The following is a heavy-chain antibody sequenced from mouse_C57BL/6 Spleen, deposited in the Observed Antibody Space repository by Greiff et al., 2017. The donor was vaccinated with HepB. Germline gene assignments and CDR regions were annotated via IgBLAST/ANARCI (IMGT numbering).Heavy chain of an antibody. CDR3: AREAHYYGSSAWFAY. Sequence: EVHLVESGGGLVKPGGSLKLSCAASGFTFSDYGMHWVRQAPEKGLEWVAYISSGSSTIYYADTVKGRFTISRDNAKNTLFLQMTSLRSEDTAMYYCAREAHYYGSSAWFAYWGQGTLVTVSA. J-gene: IGHJ3*01. D-gene: IGHD1-1*01. V-gene: IGHV5-17*01. CDR1: GFTFSDYG. CDR2: ISSGSSTI.